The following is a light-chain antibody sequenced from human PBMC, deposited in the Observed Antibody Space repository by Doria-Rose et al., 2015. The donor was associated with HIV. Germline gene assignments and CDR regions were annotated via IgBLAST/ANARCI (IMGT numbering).Light chain of an antibody. CDR3: QSYDSRLSVYV. CDR2: GNT. Sequence: QSVVTQPPSVSGAPGQRVAISCTGSSSNIGAGFDVIWYQQFPGTAPKLLTHGNTNRPSGVPDRFSGSKSGTSASLAISGLRAEDEADYYCQSYDSRLSVYVFGTGTKVTVL. V-gene: IGLV1-40*01. CDR1: SSNIGAGFD. J-gene: IGLJ1*01.